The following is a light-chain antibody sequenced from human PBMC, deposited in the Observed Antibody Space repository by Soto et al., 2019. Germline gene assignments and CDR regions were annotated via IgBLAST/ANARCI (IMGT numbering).Light chain of an antibody. CDR1: QSVRSNY. CDR3: QQRSNWPRFT. J-gene: IGKJ3*01. CDR2: DVS. V-gene: IGKV3-11*01. Sequence: EIVLTQSPGTLSLSPGERATLACRASQSVRSNYLAWYQQKPGQAPRLLIYDVSNRATGIPARFSGSGSGTDFTLTISSLEPEDFAVYYCQQRSNWPRFTFGPGTKVDIK.